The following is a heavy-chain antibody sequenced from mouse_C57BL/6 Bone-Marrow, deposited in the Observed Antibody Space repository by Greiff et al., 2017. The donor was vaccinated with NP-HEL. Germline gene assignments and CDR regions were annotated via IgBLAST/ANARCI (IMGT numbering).Heavy chain of an antibody. V-gene: IGHV1-82*01. CDR2: IYPGDGDT. CDR3: ARHYGSSYGAD. D-gene: IGHD1-1*01. J-gene: IGHJ3*01. CDR1: GYAFSSSW. Sequence: QVQLQQSGPELVKPGASVKISCKASGYAFSSSWMNWVKQRPGKGLEWIGRIYPGDGDTNYNGKFKGKATLTEDKTSSTAYMQLSSLTSEDSAVYFCARHYGSSYGADWGQGTLVTVSA.